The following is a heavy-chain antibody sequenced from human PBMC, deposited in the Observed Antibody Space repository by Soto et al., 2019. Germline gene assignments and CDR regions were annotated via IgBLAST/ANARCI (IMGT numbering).Heavy chain of an antibody. CDR3: ARDRQDIVVVPAAIRMYSWFDP. CDR1: GFTFSSYW. J-gene: IGHJ5*02. Sequence: XVSLRLSCAASGFTFSSYWMSWVRQAPGKGLEWVANIKQDGSEKYYVDSVKGRFTISRDNAKNSLYLQMNSLRAEDTAVYYCARDRQDIVVVPAAIRMYSWFDPWGQGTLVTVSS. D-gene: IGHD2-2*02. CDR2: IKQDGSEK. V-gene: IGHV3-7*03.